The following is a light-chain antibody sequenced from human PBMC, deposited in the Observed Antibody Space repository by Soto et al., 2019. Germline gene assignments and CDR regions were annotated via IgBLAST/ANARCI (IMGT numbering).Light chain of an antibody. CDR3: AAWDDSLNGWV. J-gene: IGLJ3*02. Sequence: QSVLTQPPSASGTPGQRVTISCPGSSSNIGSNPVNWYQQLPGTAPKLLIYNNNQRPSGVPDRFSGSKSGTSASLAISGLQSEDEADYYCAAWDDSLNGWVFGGGTKVTVL. V-gene: IGLV1-44*01. CDR2: NNN. CDR1: SSNIGSNP.